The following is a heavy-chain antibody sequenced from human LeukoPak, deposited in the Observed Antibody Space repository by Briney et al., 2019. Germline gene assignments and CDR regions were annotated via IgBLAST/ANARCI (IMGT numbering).Heavy chain of an antibody. Sequence: SETLSLTCTVSGGSISSYYWSWIRQPPGKGLEWIGYIYYSGSTNYNPSLKSRVTISVDTSKNQFSLKLSSVTAADTAVYYCARNHLNYDILTGYLRPYGMDVWGQGITVTVSS. CDR1: GGSISSYY. V-gene: IGHV4-59*01. CDR2: IYYSGST. D-gene: IGHD3-9*01. J-gene: IGHJ6*02. CDR3: ARNHLNYDILTGYLRPYGMDV.